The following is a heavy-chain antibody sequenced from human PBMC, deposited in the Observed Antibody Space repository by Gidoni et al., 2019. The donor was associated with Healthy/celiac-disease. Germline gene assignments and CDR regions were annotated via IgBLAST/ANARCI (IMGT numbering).Heavy chain of an antibody. Sequence: QVQLVQSGSELQKPGASVKVSCKASGYTFTSYAMNWVRQAPGQGLEWMGWINTNTGNPTYAQGFTGRFVFSLDTSVSTAYLQISSLKAEDTAVYYCARDYRVRGVIIIDYFDYWGQGTLVTVSS. CDR3: ARDYRVRGVIIIDYFDY. V-gene: IGHV7-4-1*02. CDR1: GYTFTSYA. CDR2: INTNTGNP. J-gene: IGHJ4*02. D-gene: IGHD3-10*01.